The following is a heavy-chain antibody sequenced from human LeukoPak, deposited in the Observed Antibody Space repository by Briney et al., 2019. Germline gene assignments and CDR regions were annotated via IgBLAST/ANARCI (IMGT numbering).Heavy chain of an antibody. CDR2: TSFDGTDK. CDR1: GFSFSSYG. Sequence: PGGSLRLSCVASGFSFSSYGLRWVRQAPGKGLEWVSLTSFDGTDKYYADSVKGRFTISRDNSKNTLYLQMNSLRAEDTAIYYCARVTGYSSGWYTGDGFDIWGQGTMVTVSS. CDR3: ARVTGYSSGWYTGDGFDI. D-gene: IGHD6-19*01. J-gene: IGHJ3*02. V-gene: IGHV3-30-3*01.